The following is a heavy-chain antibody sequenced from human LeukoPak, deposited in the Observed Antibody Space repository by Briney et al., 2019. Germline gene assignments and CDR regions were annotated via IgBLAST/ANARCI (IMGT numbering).Heavy chain of an antibody. J-gene: IGHJ4*02. CDR3: ARDSEQWLVRGYYFDY. V-gene: IGHV4-39*07. CDR1: GGSISSSCYY. Sequence: SETLSLTCTVSGGSISSSCYYWGWIRQPPGMGLEWIGSIYYSGSTYYNPSLKSRVTISVDTSKNQFSLKLSSVTAADTAVYYCARDSEQWLVRGYYFDYWGQGTLVTVSS. D-gene: IGHD6-19*01. CDR2: IYYSGST.